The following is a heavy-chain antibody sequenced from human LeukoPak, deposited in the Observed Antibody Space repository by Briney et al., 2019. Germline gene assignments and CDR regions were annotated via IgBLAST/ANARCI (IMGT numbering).Heavy chain of an antibody. CDR2: IYYSGST. J-gene: IGHJ4*02. V-gene: IGHV4-39*01. CDR3: ARRVLSSYYFDY. D-gene: IGHD2-2*01. Sequence: SETLSLTCTVSGDSISGSSYYWGWIRQPPGKGLEWIGSIYYSGSTYYNPSLKSRVTISVDTSKDQFSLKLSSVTAADTAVYYCARRVLSSYYFDYWGQGTLVTVSS. CDR1: GDSISGSSYY.